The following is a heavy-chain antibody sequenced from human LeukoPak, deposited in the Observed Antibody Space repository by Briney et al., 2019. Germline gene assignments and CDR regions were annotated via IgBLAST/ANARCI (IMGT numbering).Heavy chain of an antibody. CDR2: INHSGST. D-gene: IGHD4-17*01. J-gene: IGHJ4*02. CDR1: GGSFSGYY. CDR3: ASRRRQYGDYARYFDY. V-gene: IGHV4-34*01. Sequence: SETLSLTCAVYGGSFSGYYWSWIRQPPGKGLEWIGEINHSGSTDYNPSLKSRVTISVDTSKNQFSLKLSSVTAADTAVYYCASRRRQYGDYARYFDYWGQGTLVTVSS.